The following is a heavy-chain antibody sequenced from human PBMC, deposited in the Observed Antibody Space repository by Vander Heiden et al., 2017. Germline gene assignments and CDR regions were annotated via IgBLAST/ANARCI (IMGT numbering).Heavy chain of an antibody. V-gene: IGHV3-48*01. Sequence: EVQLVESGGGLVQPGGSLRLSCAASVFTFSTYSMTWVRQTPGRGLEWVSYISSSSSTIYYANSVKGRFTISRDNAKNSLYLQMDSLRAEDTAIYYCGRGYNRAFDSWGQGTLVTVSS. D-gene: IGHD1-20*01. CDR1: VFTFSTYS. CDR2: ISSSSSTI. CDR3: GRGYNRAFDS. J-gene: IGHJ4*02.